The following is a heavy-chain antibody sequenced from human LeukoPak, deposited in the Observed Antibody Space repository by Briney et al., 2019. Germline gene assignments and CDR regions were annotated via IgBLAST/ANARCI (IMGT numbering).Heavy chain of an antibody. CDR1: GFIFCGYA. J-gene: IGHJ4*02. Sequence: GGSLRLSCAASGFIFCGYAMHWVRQAPGKGLEWVAVISYDGSNKYYADSVKGRFTISRDNSKNTLYLQMNSLRAEDTAVYYCARDPEYYYDSSGYYSDYFDYWGQGTLVTVSS. V-gene: IGHV3-30-3*01. CDR2: ISYDGSNK. CDR3: ARDPEYYYDSSGYYSDYFDY. D-gene: IGHD3-22*01.